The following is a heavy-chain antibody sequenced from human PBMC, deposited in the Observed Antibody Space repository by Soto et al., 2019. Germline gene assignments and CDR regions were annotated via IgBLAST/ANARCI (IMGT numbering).Heavy chain of an antibody. CDR2: SVVGSGNT. D-gene: IGHD1-26*01. Sequence: QMQLVQSGTEVKKAGTSVKVSCKASGFTFTSSAVQWVRQARGQRLEGRGWSVVGSGNTNYAQKFQERVTITRDMSTSKAYMELSSLRSEDTAVYYCAAVGPMAGARGSQVELDYWGQGTLVTVSS. CDR3: AAVGPMAGARGSQVELDY. CDR1: GFTFTSSA. V-gene: IGHV1-58*01. J-gene: IGHJ4*02.